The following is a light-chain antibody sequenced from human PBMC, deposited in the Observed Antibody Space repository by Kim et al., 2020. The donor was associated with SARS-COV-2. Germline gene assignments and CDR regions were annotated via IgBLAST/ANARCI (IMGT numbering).Light chain of an antibody. J-gene: IGLJ3*02. CDR1: SLRRYY. CDR2: GKN. V-gene: IGLV3-19*01. Sequence: SSELTQDPAVSVALGQTVRITCQGDSLRRYYASWYQQKPGQAPVLVIYGKNNRSSGIPDRFSGSSSGNTASLTITGAQAEDEADYYCNSRDSSGNHWVFG. CDR3: NSRDSSGNHWV.